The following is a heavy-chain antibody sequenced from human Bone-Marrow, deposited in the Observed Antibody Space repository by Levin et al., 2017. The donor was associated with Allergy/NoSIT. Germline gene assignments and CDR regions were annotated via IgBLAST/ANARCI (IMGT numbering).Heavy chain of an antibody. Sequence: GGSLRLSCAASGFTFDDFAMHWVRQAPGKGLEWVSGISWDSSTVGYADSVRGRFTISRDNTKNSLYLQMNSLRTEDTALYYCAKPERKGNYFGMDVWGQWTTVTVSS. CDR1: GFTFDDFA. V-gene: IGHV3-9*01. CDR3: AKPERKGNYFGMDV. D-gene: IGHD3-10*01. J-gene: IGHJ6*02. CDR2: ISWDSSTV.